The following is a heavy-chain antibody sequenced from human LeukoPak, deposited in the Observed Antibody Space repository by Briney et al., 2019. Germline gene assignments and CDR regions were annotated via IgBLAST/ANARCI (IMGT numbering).Heavy chain of an antibody. CDR1: GFTFSSYA. V-gene: IGHV3-64*01. CDR2: ISSNGGST. CDR3: ARDGGTGFWSGESNWFDP. D-gene: IGHD3-3*01. Sequence: PGGSLRLSCAASGFTFSSYAMHWVRQAPGKGLEYVSAISSNGGSTYYANSVKGRFTISRDNSKNTLYLQMNSLRAEDTAVYYCARDGGTGFWSGESNWFDPWGQGTLVTVSS. J-gene: IGHJ5*02.